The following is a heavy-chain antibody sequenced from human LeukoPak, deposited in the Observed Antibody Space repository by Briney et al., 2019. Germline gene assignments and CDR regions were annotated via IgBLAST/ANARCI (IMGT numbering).Heavy chain of an antibody. CDR2: IYYSGST. V-gene: IGHV4-39*07. J-gene: IGHJ4*02. Sequence: SETLSLTCTVSGGSISSSSYYWGWIRQPPGKGLEWIGSIYYSGSTYYNPSLKSRVTISVDTSKNQFSLKLSSVTAADTAVYYWARVPFEVAGSLVDYGGQGTLVTVSS. D-gene: IGHD6-19*01. CDR3: ARVPFEVAGSLVDY. CDR1: GGSISSSSYY.